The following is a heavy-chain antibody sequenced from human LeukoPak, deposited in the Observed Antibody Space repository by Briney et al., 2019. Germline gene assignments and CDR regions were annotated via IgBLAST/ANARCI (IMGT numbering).Heavy chain of an antibody. Sequence: SVKVSCKASGGAFNNYAISWVRQAPGQGVEWMGGIIAIFGTANYAQNFQGRVTITTDESTSTAYMELSSLRSEDTAVYYCARWVTMVRGVTYYYMDVWGKGTSVTVSS. CDR1: GGAFNNYA. CDR2: IIAIFGTA. D-gene: IGHD3-10*01. V-gene: IGHV1-69*05. CDR3: ARWVTMVRGVTYYYMDV. J-gene: IGHJ6*03.